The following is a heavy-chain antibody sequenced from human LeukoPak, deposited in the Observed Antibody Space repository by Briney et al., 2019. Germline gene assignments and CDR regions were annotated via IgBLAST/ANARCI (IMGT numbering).Heavy chain of an antibody. CDR2: ISYDGSNK. D-gene: IGHD2-2*01. V-gene: IGHV3-30*03. Sequence: GGSLRPSCAASGFTFSSYGIHWVRQAPGKGLEWVADISYDGSNKYYADSVKGRFTISRDNSKNTLYLQMNSLRAEDTAVYYCAREAAIVVVPAAEQNGMDVWGQGTTVTVSS. CDR1: GFTFSSYG. J-gene: IGHJ6*02. CDR3: AREAAIVVVPAAEQNGMDV.